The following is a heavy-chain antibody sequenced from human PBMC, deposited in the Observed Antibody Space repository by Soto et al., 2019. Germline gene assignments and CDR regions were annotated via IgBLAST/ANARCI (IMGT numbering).Heavy chain of an antibody. Sequence: PGGSLRLSCAASGFTFSSYAMSWVRQAPGKGLEWVSAISGSGGSTYYADSVKGRFTISRDNSKNTLYLQMNSLRAEDTAVYYCAKAGTVAGGYYGMDVWGQGTTVTVSS. CDR1: GFTFSSYA. V-gene: IGHV3-23*01. CDR2: ISGSGGST. D-gene: IGHD6-19*01. J-gene: IGHJ6*02. CDR3: AKAGTVAGGYYGMDV.